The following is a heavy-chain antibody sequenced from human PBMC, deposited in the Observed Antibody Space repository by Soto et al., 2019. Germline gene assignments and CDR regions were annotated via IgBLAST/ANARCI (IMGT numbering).Heavy chain of an antibody. D-gene: IGHD3-22*01. Sequence: GGSLRLSCAASGFTFTNHAMSWVRQAPGKGLEWVSVISGSGGSTNYADSVKGRFTISRDNSEKTLYLQMNSLRAEDTAVYYCAKDYYDTRGHFDSWGQGTLVTVSS. CDR1: GFTFTNHA. V-gene: IGHV3-23*01. CDR3: AKDYYDTRGHFDS. J-gene: IGHJ4*02. CDR2: ISGSGGST.